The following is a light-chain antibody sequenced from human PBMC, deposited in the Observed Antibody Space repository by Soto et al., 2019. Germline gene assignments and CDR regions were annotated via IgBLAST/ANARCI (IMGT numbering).Light chain of an antibody. CDR2: GAS. Sequence: EIVMTQSPATLSVSPGEGAPLSCRASRSVSSTLAWYQQKPGQAPRLLIFGASTRATGIPARFSGSGSGTEFTLTISSLQSEDFAVYYCQQYNNWPVYTFGQGTKLEIK. CDR3: QQYNNWPVYT. J-gene: IGKJ2*01. V-gene: IGKV3-15*01. CDR1: RSVSST.